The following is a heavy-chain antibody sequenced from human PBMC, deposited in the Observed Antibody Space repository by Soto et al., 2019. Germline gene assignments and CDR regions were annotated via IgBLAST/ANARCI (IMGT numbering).Heavy chain of an antibody. CDR2: INAGNGNT. V-gene: IGHV1-3*01. Sequence: ASVKVSCKASGYTFTSYAMHWVRQAPGQRLEWMGWINAGNGNTEYSQKFQGRVTITRDTSASTAYMELSSLRSEDTAVYYCARTVGYYYRIAVRGRGTTVTVSS. CDR3: ARTVGYYYRIAV. D-gene: IGHD4-17*01. CDR1: GYTFTSYA. J-gene: IGHJ6*02.